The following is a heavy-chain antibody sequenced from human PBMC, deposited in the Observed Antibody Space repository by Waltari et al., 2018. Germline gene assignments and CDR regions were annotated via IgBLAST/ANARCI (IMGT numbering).Heavy chain of an antibody. V-gene: IGHV1-8*01. J-gene: IGHJ3*01. Sequence: QVQLVQSGAEVTAPGASVKVSCKTSGYTSTNLDINWVRQAAGHGLEWRGWMSPNDRTGYAPQFQGRVAMTRDASINTAYLELTNLRSDDTAVYYCARYSVGAAFDLWGQGTQVTVSS. CDR3: ARYSVGAAFDL. D-gene: IGHD1-26*01. CDR2: MSPNDRT. CDR1: GYTSTNLD.